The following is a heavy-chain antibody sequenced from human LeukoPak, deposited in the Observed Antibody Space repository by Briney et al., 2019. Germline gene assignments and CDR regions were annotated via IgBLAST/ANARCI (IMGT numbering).Heavy chain of an antibody. CDR1: GFTFSSYW. D-gene: IGHD6-25*01. CDR3: GRDLIGTAASWDC. Sequence: GGSLRLSCAASGFTFSSYWMHWVRQAPGKGLVWVSRINSDGSNIIYADSVKGRFTFSRDNAKNTLYLQMNSLRVEDTAVYYCGRDLIGTAASWDCWGQGTLVTVSS. J-gene: IGHJ4*02. V-gene: IGHV3-74*01. CDR2: INSDGSNI.